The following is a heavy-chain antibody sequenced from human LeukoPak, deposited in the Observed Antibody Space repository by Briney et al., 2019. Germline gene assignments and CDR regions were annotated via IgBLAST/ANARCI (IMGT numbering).Heavy chain of an antibody. D-gene: IGHD1-26*01. Sequence: SETLSLTCTVSGGSMDNYYWSWIRQAAGQGLEWIGRIYISGFTNYRPSLKGRVTMSVDTSRNQFSLKLTYVTAADTAVYFCTRDGGSSPWVFDSWGQGALVTVSS. V-gene: IGHV4-4*07. CDR2: IYISGFT. CDR3: TRDGGSSPWVFDS. J-gene: IGHJ4*02. CDR1: GGSMDNYY.